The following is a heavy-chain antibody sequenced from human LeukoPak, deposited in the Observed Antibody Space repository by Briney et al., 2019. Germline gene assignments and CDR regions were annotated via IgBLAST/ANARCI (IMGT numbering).Heavy chain of an antibody. V-gene: IGHV3-21*01. CDR1: GFTFSSYS. Sequence: PGGSLRLSCAASGFTFSSYSMNWVRQAPVKGLEWVSSISSSSSYIYYADSVKGRFTISRDNAKNSLYLQMNSLRAEDTAVYYCARTRTVTAQFDYWGQGTLVTVSS. CDR2: ISSSSSYI. J-gene: IGHJ4*02. D-gene: IGHD4-17*01. CDR3: ARTRTVTAQFDY.